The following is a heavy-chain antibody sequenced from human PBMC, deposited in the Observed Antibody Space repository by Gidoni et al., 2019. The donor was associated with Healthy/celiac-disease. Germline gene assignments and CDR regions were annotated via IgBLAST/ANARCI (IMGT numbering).Heavy chain of an antibody. D-gene: IGHD6-13*01. Sequence: QVQLQESGPGLVKPSETLSLTCPVSGGSISSYYWSWIRQPPGKGLEWIGYIYYSGSTNYNPSLKSRVTISVDTSKNQFSLKLSSVTAADTAVYYCARARIAAAGTYWFDPWGQGTLVTVSS. J-gene: IGHJ5*02. CDR2: IYYSGST. CDR3: ARARIAAAGTYWFDP. CDR1: GGSISSYY. V-gene: IGHV4-59*01.